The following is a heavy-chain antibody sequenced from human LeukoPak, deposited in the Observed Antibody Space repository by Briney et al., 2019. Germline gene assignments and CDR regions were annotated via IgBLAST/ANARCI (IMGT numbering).Heavy chain of an antibody. V-gene: IGHV3-23*01. CDR1: GFTFSSNA. CDR2: ITGSGDST. J-gene: IGHJ4*02. Sequence: GGSLRLSCAASGFTFSSNAMNWVRQAPGKGLEWVSGITGSGDSTYYADSVKGRFTISRDNSKNTLYLQMNSLRAEDTAVYYCARVRYSDYYDSSGSFDYWGQGTLVTVSS. CDR3: ARVRYSDYYDSSGSFDY. D-gene: IGHD3-22*01.